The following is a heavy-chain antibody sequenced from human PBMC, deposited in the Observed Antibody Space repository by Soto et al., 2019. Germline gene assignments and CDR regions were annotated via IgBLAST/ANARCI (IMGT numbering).Heavy chain of an antibody. J-gene: IGHJ4*02. V-gene: IGHV3-48*02. Sequence: EVQLVESGGDLVQRGGSLRLSCVASGFTFSVYSMNWVRQAPGKGLEWFSYITSDTKTIKYADSVKGRFTISGDNAKNSVYLPMNSLRDEDTAVYYCARSVEGHFDYWGQGTVVTVSS. CDR2: ITSDTKTI. CDR3: ARSVEGHFDY. CDR1: GFTFSVYS. D-gene: IGHD6-19*01.